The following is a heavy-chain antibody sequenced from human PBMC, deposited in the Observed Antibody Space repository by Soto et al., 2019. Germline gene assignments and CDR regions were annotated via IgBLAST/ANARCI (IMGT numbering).Heavy chain of an antibody. CDR3: AKYLDGSATPPPILFDY. CDR1: GFTFSSYA. Sequence: EVQLLESGGGLVQPGGSLRLSCAASGFTFSSYAMSWVRQAPGKGLEWVSAISGSGGSTYYADSVKGRFTISRDNSKNTLYLQMNSLRADDTAVYYCAKYLDGSATPPPILFDYWGQGTLVTVSS. CDR2: ISGSGGST. J-gene: IGHJ4*02. D-gene: IGHD3-10*01. V-gene: IGHV3-23*01.